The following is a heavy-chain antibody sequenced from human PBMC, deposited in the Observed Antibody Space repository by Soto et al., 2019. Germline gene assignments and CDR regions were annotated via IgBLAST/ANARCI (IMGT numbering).Heavy chain of an antibody. Sequence: QVQLVESGGGVVQPGRSLRLSCAASGFSFSNYGMHWVRQAPGKGLEWVAVISYDGSKQYYVDSVKGRFTISRDNSNNMLYLQMNSLRAEDTAVYYCARDGWESSSWYFDYWGQGTLVTVSS. V-gene: IGHV3-30*03. J-gene: IGHJ4*02. D-gene: IGHD6-13*01. CDR2: ISYDGSKQ. CDR3: ARDGWESSSWYFDY. CDR1: GFSFSNYG.